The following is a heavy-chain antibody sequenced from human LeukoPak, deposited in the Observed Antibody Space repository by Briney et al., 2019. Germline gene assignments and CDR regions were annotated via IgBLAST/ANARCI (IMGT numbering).Heavy chain of an antibody. V-gene: IGHV3-30*18. CDR2: ISYDGSEK. CDR3: AKPMAVAGRGWYGLDV. J-gene: IGHJ6*02. CDR1: GFTFNTFA. Sequence: PGRSLRLSCAASGFTFNTFAMNWVRQAPGKGLEWVAFISYDGSEKYYTDSVKGRFTVSRDNSKNTVFLQLNNLRAEDTAVFYCAKPMAVAGRGWYGLDVWGQGTTVTVSS. D-gene: IGHD6-19*01.